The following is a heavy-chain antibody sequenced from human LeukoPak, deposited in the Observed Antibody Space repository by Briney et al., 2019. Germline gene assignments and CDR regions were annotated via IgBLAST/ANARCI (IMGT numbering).Heavy chain of an antibody. CDR1: GGSISNYY. J-gene: IGHJ4*02. CDR2: IYYSGTT. V-gene: IGHV4-59*01. Sequence: SETLSLTCTVSGGSISNYYWSWIRQPPGKGLEWIGYIYYSGTTNYNPSLKSRVTISVDTSKNQFSLKLNSVTAADTAVYYCAIGSGYYYNYWGQGTLVTVSS. D-gene: IGHD3-3*01. CDR3: AIGSGYYYNY.